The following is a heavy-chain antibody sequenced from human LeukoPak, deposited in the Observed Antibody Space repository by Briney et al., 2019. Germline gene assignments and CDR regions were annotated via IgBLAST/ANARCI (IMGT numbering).Heavy chain of an antibody. J-gene: IGHJ4*02. CDR2: IYYSGST. CDR3: ARGPSLY. V-gene: IGHV4-31*02. Sequence: SRRLLKKGLEWIGYIYYSGSTYYNPSLKSRVTISIDTSKNQFSLKLSSVTAADTAVYYCARGPSLYWGQGTLVTVSS.